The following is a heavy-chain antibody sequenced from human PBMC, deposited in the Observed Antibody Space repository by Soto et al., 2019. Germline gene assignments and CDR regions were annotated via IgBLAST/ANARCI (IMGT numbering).Heavy chain of an antibody. V-gene: IGHV3-48*02. CDR3: ARVVVVIPPGYYYAMDV. CDR1: GFTFSSFH. CDR2: ITSSSDTI. D-gene: IGHD3-22*01. J-gene: IGHJ6*02. Sequence: GSLRLSCAASGFTFSSFHMNWVRQAPGRGLEWVAYITSSSDTIYYSDSVKGRFTISRDNGKNSLFLQMNSLRDEDTAVYYCARVVVVIPPGYYYAMDVWGQGTTVSVSS.